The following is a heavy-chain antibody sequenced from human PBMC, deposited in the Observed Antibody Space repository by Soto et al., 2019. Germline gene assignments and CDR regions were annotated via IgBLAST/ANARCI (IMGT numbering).Heavy chain of an antibody. D-gene: IGHD5-18*01. Sequence: ASVKVSCKASGYTFTSYGISWVRQAPGQGLEWMGWISAYNGNTSYAQKLQGRVTMTTDTSTSTAYMELRSLRSDDTAVYYCAREGYSYGYDYDYYGMDVWGQGTTVTVSS. CDR1: GYTFTSYG. CDR3: AREGYSYGYDYDYYGMDV. CDR2: ISAYNGNT. V-gene: IGHV1-18*01. J-gene: IGHJ6*02.